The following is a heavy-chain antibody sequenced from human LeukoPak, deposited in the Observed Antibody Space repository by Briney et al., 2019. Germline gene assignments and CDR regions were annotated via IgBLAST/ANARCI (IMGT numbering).Heavy chain of an antibody. D-gene: IGHD3-22*01. CDR1: GFTFSDQY. V-gene: IGHV3-72*01. Sequence: GGSLRLSCAASGFTFSDQYIDWVRQAPGKGLEWVGHSSNRADGYTTEYAASVRGRFTISRDNAKNSLYLQMNSLRAEDTAVYYCARDPKSAAMIVPFDIWGQGTMVTVSS. J-gene: IGHJ3*02. CDR3: ARDPKSAAMIVPFDI. CDR2: SSNRADGYTT.